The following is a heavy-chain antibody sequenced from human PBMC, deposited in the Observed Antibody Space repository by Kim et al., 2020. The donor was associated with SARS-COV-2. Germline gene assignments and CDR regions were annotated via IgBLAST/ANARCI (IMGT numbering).Heavy chain of an antibody. Sequence: GGSLRLSCAASGFTFSSYAMSWVRQAPGKGLEWVSAISGSGGSTYYADSVKGRFTISRDNSKNTLYLQMNSLRAEDTAVYYCAKVTYYDFWSGYYPYGMDVWGQGTTVTVSS. CDR3: AKVTYYDFWSGYYPYGMDV. V-gene: IGHV3-23*01. CDR2: ISGSGGST. CDR1: GFTFSSYA. D-gene: IGHD3-3*01. J-gene: IGHJ6*02.